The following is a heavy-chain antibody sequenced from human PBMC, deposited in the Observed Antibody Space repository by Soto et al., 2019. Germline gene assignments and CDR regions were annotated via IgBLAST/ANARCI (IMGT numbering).Heavy chain of an antibody. J-gene: IGHJ4*02. Sequence: QITLKESGTTLVKPTQTLTLTCTFSGFSFTTAGVGVSWIRQPPGKDPEWLALIYWDDDTRYSPSLGNRLTITRDTSKNQVVLTMTNMDPLDTGTYYGSRTYCVCGTYYNDYWGQGTLVTVSS. CDR3: SRTYCVCGTYYNDY. D-gene: IGHD3-10*01. CDR2: IYWDDDT. CDR1: GFSFTTAGVG. V-gene: IGHV2-5*02.